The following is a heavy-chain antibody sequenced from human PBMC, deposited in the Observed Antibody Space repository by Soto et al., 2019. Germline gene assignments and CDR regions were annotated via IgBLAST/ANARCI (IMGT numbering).Heavy chain of an antibody. V-gene: IGHV1-69*13. CDR3: ARVYCSGGSCANWFDH. CDR1: GGTFSSYA. J-gene: IGHJ5*02. CDR2: IIPIFGTA. D-gene: IGHD2-15*01. Sequence: GASVKVSCKASGGTFSSYAISWVRQAPGQGLEWMGGIIPIFGTANYAQKFQGRVTITADESTSTAYMELSSLRSEDTAVYYCARVYCSGGSCANWFDHWGQGTLVTVSS.